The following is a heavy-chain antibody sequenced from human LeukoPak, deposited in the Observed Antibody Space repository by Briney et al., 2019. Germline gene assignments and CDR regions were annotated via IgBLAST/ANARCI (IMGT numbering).Heavy chain of an antibody. CDR2: IYHSGST. CDR1: GYSISSGYY. V-gene: IGHV4-38-2*01. CDR3: ARVYYYGSGSHIDY. J-gene: IGHJ4*02. Sequence: PSETLSLTCAVSGYSISSGYYWGWIRQPPGKGLEWIGSIYHSGSTYYNPSLKSRVTISVDTSKNQFSLKLSSVTAADTAVYYCARVYYYGSGSHIDYWGQGTLVTVYS. D-gene: IGHD3-10*01.